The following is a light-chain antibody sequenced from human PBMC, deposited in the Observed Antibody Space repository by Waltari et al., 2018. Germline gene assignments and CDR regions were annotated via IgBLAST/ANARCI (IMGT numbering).Light chain of an antibody. Sequence: DIQMTQSPSTLSASVGDRVTIPCRASQSISSWLAWYQQKTGKAPKLLIYKASSLESGVPSRFSGSGSGTEFTLTISSLQPDDFATYYCQQYNSYSPRWTCGQGTKVEIK. J-gene: IGKJ1*01. CDR2: KAS. CDR1: QSISSW. V-gene: IGKV1-5*03. CDR3: QQYNSYSPRWT.